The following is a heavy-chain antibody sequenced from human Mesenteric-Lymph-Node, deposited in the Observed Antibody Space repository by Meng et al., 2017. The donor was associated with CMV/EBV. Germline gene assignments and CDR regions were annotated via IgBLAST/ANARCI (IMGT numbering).Heavy chain of an antibody. CDR2: ISSSSSYI. J-gene: IGHJ6*02. Sequence: GESLKISCAASGFTFSSYSMNWVRQAPGKGLEWVSSISSSSSYIYYADSVKGRFTISRDNDKNSVYLQMNSLRAEDTAVYYCARAPTSYDILTGYFPNGLDVWGQGTTVTVSS. V-gene: IGHV3-21*03. CDR1: GFTFSSYS. CDR3: ARAPTSYDILTGYFPNGLDV. D-gene: IGHD3-9*01.